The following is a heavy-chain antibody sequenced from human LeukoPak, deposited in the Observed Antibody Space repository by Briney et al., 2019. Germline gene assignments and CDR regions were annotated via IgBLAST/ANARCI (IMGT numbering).Heavy chain of an antibody. CDR2: ISGSGRTT. J-gene: IGHJ4*02. V-gene: IGHV3-23*01. CDR3: AKKGSAGIAARGSDY. Sequence: GGSLRLSCAASGFSFSSYGMSWVRQAPGKGLEWVSTISGSGRTTYYADSVQGRFTISRDNSKNTLYLQMNTLRVEDTAVYYCAKKGSAGIAARGSDYWGQGTLVTVSS. CDR1: GFSFSSYG. D-gene: IGHD6-6*01.